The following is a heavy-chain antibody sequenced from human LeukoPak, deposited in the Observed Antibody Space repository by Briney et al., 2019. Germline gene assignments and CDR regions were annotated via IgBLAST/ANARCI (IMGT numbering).Heavy chain of an antibody. Sequence: SETLSLTCTVSGGSISSYYWSWIRQPPGKGLEWIGYIYYSGSTNYNPSLKSRVTISVDTSKNQFSLKLSSVTAADTAVYYCARGRSSMVRGYYCYYMDVWGKGTTVTISS. CDR1: GGSISSYY. J-gene: IGHJ6*03. V-gene: IGHV4-59*01. D-gene: IGHD3-10*01. CDR3: ARGRSSMVRGYYCYYMDV. CDR2: IYYSGST.